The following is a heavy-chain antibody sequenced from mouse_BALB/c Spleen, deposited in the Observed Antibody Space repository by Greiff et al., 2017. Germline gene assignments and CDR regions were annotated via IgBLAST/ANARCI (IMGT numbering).Heavy chain of an antibody. D-gene: IGHD1-1*01. Sequence: QVQLKQPGADLVKPGASVKLSCKASGYTFTSYWMHWVKQRPGQGLEWIGEINPSNGRTNYNEKFKSKATLTVDKSSSTAYMQLSSLTSEDSAVYYCARNYGAMDYWGQGTSVTVSS. CDR1: GYTFTSYW. CDR2: INPSNGRT. V-gene: IGHV1S81*02. J-gene: IGHJ4*01. CDR3: ARNYGAMDY.